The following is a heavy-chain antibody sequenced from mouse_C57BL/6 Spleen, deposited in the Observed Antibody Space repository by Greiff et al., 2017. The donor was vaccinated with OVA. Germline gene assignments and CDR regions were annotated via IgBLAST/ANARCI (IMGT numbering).Heavy chain of an antibody. CDR1: GYSFTSYY. CDR2: IYPGSGNT. V-gene: IGHV1-66*01. CDR3: ARPLTEYYAIDY. Sequence: QVQLQQSGPELVKPGASVKISCKASGYSFTSYYIHWVKQRPGQGLEWIGWIYPGSGNTKYNEKFKGKATLTADTSSSTAYMQLSSLTSEDSAVYYYARPLTEYYAIDYWGQGTSVTVSS. J-gene: IGHJ4*01. D-gene: IGHD4-1*01.